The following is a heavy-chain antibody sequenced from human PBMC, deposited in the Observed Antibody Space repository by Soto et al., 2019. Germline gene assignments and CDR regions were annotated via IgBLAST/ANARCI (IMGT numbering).Heavy chain of an antibody. Sequence: PSETLSLTCAVYGGSFSGYYWSWIRQPPGKGLEWIGEINHSGSTNYNPSLKSRVTISVDTSKNQFSLKLSSVTAADTAVYYCARISGYSYGLPPYFDYWGQGTLVTVSS. J-gene: IGHJ4*02. D-gene: IGHD5-18*01. CDR3: ARISGYSYGLPPYFDY. CDR2: INHSGST. V-gene: IGHV4-34*01. CDR1: GGSFSGYY.